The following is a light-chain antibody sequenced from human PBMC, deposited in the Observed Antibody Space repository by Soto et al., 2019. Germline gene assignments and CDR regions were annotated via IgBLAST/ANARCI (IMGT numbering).Light chain of an antibody. Sequence: DVQMTQSPSSLSASVGERASITCRASQSIGSCVNWYQQKRGKATKRLIYAASSLQSGVPSRFSGSGSGTDFTLTISSVQPEDFATYYCQQSSCTSWTFGQGTKVEIK. CDR1: QSIGSC. CDR2: AAS. J-gene: IGKJ1*01. V-gene: IGKV1-39*01. CDR3: QQSSCTSWT.